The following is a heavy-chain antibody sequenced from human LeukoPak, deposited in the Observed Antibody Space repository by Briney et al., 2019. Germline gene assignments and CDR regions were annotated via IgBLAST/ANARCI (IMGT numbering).Heavy chain of an antibody. V-gene: IGHV1-18*01. J-gene: IGHJ4*01. CDR3: ARDFAMARVFDF. Sequence: ASVKVSCKASGYDLNTYAFSWVRQAPGQGLEWMGWISAYNDKTEYAQNLRGRVTMTTDISTGTAYMDLRGLTSDDTAVYYCARDFAMARVFDFWGHGTLVTVSS. CDR1: GYDLNTYA. CDR2: ISAYNDKT. D-gene: IGHD3-10*01.